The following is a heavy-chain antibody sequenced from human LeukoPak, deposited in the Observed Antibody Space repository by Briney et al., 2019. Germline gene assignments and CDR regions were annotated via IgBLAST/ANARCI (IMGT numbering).Heavy chain of an antibody. CDR3: ARGRIAAAGTGNWFDP. J-gene: IGHJ5*02. V-gene: IGHV1-2*02. D-gene: IGHD6-13*01. CDR1: GYPFTKWE. Sequence: ASVKVSCKTSGYPFTKWEINWVRQAPGQGLEWMGWINPNSGGTNYAQKFQGRVTMTRDTSISTAYMELSRLRSDDTAVYYCARGRIAAAGTGNWFDPWGQGTLVTVSS. CDR2: INPNSGGT.